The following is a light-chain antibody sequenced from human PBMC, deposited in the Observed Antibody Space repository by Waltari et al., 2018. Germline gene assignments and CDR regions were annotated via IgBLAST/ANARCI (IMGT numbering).Light chain of an antibody. CDR1: TSNIGNYY. J-gene: IGLJ2*01. V-gene: IGLV1-51*01. CDR3: ATWDNSLTDVV. Sequence: QSVLTQPPSVSVAPGQKVTISCSGGTSNIGNYYVSWYQHLPGAAPKLLIYDHDKRHSGIPDRLSASKSGTSATLGITGLQIGDEADYYCATWDNSLTDVVFGGGTKLTVL. CDR2: DHD.